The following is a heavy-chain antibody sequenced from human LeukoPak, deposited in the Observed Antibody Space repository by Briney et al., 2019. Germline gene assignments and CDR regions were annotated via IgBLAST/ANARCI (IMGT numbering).Heavy chain of an antibody. V-gene: IGHV3-15*01. Sequence: GGSLRLSCAASGFTFSNAWLSWLRQAPGKGLEWVGRIKSKTDGGTIDYAAPVKGRFTISRDDSKNTLYLQMNSLKTEDTAVYYCTTELRSHSNYWGQGTLVTVSS. CDR3: TTELRSHSNY. J-gene: IGHJ4*02. CDR1: GFTFSNAW. D-gene: IGHD6-13*01. CDR2: IKSKTDGGTI.